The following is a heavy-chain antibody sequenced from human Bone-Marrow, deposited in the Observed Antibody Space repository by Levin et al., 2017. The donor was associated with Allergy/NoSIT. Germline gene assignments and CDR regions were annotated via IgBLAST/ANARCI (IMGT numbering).Heavy chain of an antibody. J-gene: IGHJ4*02. CDR2: VYSGAST. CDR1: GGSIRSDY. V-gene: IGHV4-59*01. D-gene: IGHD6-25*01. Sequence: SETLSLTCSVSGGSIRSDYWSWIRQTPGKGLEWIGYVYSGASTIYNPSLKSRVTISLDTSNNQFFLRLGSVTAADTAVYFCAGESGYLTYWGQGTLVTVSS. CDR3: AGESGYLTY.